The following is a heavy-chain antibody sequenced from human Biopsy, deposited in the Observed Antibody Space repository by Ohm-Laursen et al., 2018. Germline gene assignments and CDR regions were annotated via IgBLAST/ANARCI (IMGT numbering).Heavy chain of an antibody. J-gene: IGHJ3*02. CDR1: GFSFSSYG. V-gene: IGHV3-33*01. CDR3: ARPTNARAGGAPFDI. Sequence: SLRLSCAASGFSFSSYGMHWVRQAPGKGLEWVAVLWYDGTNKYYADSVKGRFTISRDNSKNTLYLQMNGLRAEDTAMYYCARPTNARAGGAPFDIWGQGTMVTVSS. D-gene: IGHD1-1*01. CDR2: LWYDGTNK.